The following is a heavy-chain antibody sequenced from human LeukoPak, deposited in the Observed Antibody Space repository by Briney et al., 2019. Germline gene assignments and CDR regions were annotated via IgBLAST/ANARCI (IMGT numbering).Heavy chain of an antibody. Sequence: PPETLSLTCAVYGGSFSGYYWSWIRQPPGKGLEWIGEINHSGSTNYNPSLKSRVTISVDTSKNQFSLKLSSVTAADTAVYYCARDYYDSSGYRLNDYWGQGTLVTVSS. V-gene: IGHV4-34*01. CDR3: ARDYYDSSGYRLNDY. D-gene: IGHD3-22*01. J-gene: IGHJ4*02. CDR1: GGSFSGYY. CDR2: INHSGST.